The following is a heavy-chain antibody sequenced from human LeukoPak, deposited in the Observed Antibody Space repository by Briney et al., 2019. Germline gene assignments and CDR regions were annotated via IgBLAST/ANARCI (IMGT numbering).Heavy chain of an antibody. CDR2: ISGSGGST. CDR3: AKDPAPPIQAFDI. CDR1: GFTFSSYA. V-gene: IGHV3-23*01. J-gene: IGHJ3*02. Sequence: GGSLRLSCADSGFTFSSYAMSWVRQAPGKGLEWVSAISGSGGSTYYADSVKGRFTISRDNSKNTLYLQMNSLRAEDTAVYYCAKDPAPPIQAFDIWGQGTMVTVSS.